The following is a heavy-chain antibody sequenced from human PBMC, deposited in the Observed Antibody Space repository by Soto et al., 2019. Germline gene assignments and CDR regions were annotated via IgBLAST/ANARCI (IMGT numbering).Heavy chain of an antibody. D-gene: IGHD6-19*01. CDR3: AREVPRWIAVAGNFDY. CDR2: TYYRSKWYN. J-gene: IGHJ4*02. Sequence: SQTLSLTCVISGDSVSSNSAAWSWIRESPSRGLEWLGRTYYRSKWYNDYAVSVKSRIIINPDTSKNQFSLQLNSVTPEDTAVYYCAREVPRWIAVAGNFDYWGQGTLVTVSS. CDR1: GDSVSSNSAA. V-gene: IGHV6-1*01.